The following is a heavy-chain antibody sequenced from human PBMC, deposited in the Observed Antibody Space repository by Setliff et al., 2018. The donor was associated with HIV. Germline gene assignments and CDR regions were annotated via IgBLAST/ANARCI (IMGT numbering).Heavy chain of an antibody. CDR3: AKDGIAVAGTSDY. CDR1: GFTFSSFA. CDR2: ISYDGSNK. V-gene: IGHV3-30-3*01. Sequence: GGSLRLSCAASGFTFSSFAMHWVRQAPGKGLEWVAAISYDGSNKYYADSVKGRFTISRDKSKNTLYLQMNSLRVEDTAVYYCAKDGIAVAGTSDYWGQGTLVTVSS. J-gene: IGHJ4*02. D-gene: IGHD6-19*01.